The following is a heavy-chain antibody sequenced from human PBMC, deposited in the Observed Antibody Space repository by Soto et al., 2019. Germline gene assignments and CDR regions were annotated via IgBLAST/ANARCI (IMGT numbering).Heavy chain of an antibody. J-gene: IGHJ4*02. V-gene: IGHV1-58*02. CDR1: GFTFTSSA. CDR2: IVVGSGNT. D-gene: IGHD6-13*01. CDR3: AADAGHRGYYFDY. Sequence: SVKVSCKASGFTFTSSAMQWVRQARGQRLEWIGWIVVGSGNTNYAQKFQERVTITRDMSTSTAYMELSSLRSEDTAVYYCAADAGHRGYYFDYWGQGTLVTAPQ.